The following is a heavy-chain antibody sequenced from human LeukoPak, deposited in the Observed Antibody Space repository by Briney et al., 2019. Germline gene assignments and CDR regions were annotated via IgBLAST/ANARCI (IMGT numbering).Heavy chain of an antibody. V-gene: IGHV4-59*08. CDR2: IYYSGST. J-gene: IGHJ3*02. CDR3: ARSGYDFWSGYYNSNAFDI. D-gene: IGHD3-3*01. Sequence: SETLSLTCVVSGGSIRSYYWSWIRQPPGKGLEWIGYIYYSGSTNYNPSLKSRVTISVDTSKNQFSLKLISVTAADTAVYYCARSGYDFWSGYYNSNAFDIWGQGTMVTVSS. CDR1: GGSIRSYY.